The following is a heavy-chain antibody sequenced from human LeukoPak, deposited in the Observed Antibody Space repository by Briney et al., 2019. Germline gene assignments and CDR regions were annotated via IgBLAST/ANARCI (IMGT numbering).Heavy chain of an antibody. CDR2: IYYSGST. D-gene: IGHD6-19*01. J-gene: IGHJ4*02. Sequence: SETLSLTCTVSGGSISSYYWSWIRQPPGKGLEWIGYIYYSGSTYYNPSLKSRVTISVDTSKNQFSLKLSSVTAADTAVYYCARHLKSSGWPLDYWGQGTLVTVSS. CDR3: ARHLKSSGWPLDY. CDR1: GGSISSYY. V-gene: IGHV4-59*08.